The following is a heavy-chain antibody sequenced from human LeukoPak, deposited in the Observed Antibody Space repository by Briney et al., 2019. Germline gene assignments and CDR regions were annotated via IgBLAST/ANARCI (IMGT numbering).Heavy chain of an antibody. J-gene: IGHJ4*02. CDR3: AVKVAVTGYY. V-gene: IGHV4-31*03. Sequence: SQTLSLTCTVSGGSISSGGYYWSWIRQHPGTGLECIGYMSYSGNTYYNASLKSRVTISLDTSKNQFSLKLSSVTAADTAVYYCAVKVAVTGYYWGQGTLVTVSS. CDR1: GGSISSGGYY. CDR2: MSYSGNT. D-gene: IGHD6-19*01.